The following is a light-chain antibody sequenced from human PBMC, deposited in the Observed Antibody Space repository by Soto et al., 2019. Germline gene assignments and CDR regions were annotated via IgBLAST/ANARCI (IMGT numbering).Light chain of an antibody. V-gene: IGLV2-14*03. J-gene: IGLJ1*01. CDR3: ISYTDRQSYL. Sequence: QAVLTQPASVSGSPGQSITISCSGTSSDIGSYDHVDWYQQFPGKSPKLIIYAVSDRLSGVSDRFSGSKSGISASLTISGLQTEDEADYYCISYTDRQSYLFGTGTKVTVL. CDR2: AVS. CDR1: SSDIGSYDH.